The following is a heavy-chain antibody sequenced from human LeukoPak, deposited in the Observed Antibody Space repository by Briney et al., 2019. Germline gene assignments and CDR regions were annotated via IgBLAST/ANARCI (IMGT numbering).Heavy chain of an antibody. V-gene: IGHV3-30-3*01. Sequence: GGSLRLSCAASGFIFRTYTMHWVRQAPGKGLEWVAVISYDGSDKRYADSVKGRFTISRENSKNTLYLQVDSLRVDDTAIYYCATSRSNACHNFDHWGQGTLVTVSS. D-gene: IGHD2-2*01. CDR1: GFIFRTYT. CDR3: ATSRSNACHNFDH. CDR2: ISYDGSDK. J-gene: IGHJ4*02.